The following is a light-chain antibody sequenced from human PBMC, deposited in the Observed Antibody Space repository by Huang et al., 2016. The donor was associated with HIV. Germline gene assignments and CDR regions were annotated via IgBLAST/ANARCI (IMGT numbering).Light chain of an antibody. V-gene: IGKV3-20*01. CDR2: DAS. CDR3: QQSRT. CDR1: QSVTSR. J-gene: IGKJ4*01. Sequence: EIVLTQSPGTLSLSPGERATLSCRASQSVTSRVLGYQQRPGQAPRLLIYDASNRATGIPDRFRGSGSGTDFTLTVSRLEPEDFAVYYCQQSRTFGGGTKVEIK.